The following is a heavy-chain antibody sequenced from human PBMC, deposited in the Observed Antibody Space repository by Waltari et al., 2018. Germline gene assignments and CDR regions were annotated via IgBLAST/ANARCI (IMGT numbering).Heavy chain of an antibody. D-gene: IGHD6-19*01. Sequence: EVVLVQSGRGLVQPGGSLRLSCAASGFTLSNYWMYWVRQTPGKGLIWVSLITPATGTTTSGDSVRGRFTISGDNAKNTLFLQMDSLRDEDTAIYDCVRGSNGWPGMDIWGQGATVTVSS. CDR3: VRGSNGWPGMDI. J-gene: IGHJ6*02. CDR1: GFTLSNYW. V-gene: IGHV3-74*01. CDR2: ITPATGTT.